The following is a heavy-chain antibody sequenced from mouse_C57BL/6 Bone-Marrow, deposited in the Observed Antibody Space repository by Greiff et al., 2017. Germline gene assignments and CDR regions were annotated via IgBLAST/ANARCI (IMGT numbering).Heavy chain of an antibody. CDR3: ASGVTTRDYYAMDY. CDR1: GYTFTDYY. J-gene: IGHJ4*01. D-gene: IGHD2-2*01. CDR2: IYPGSGNT. V-gene: IGHV1-76*01. Sequence: VQLQQSGAELVRPGASVKLSCKASGYTFTDYYINWVKQRPGQGLEWIARIYPGSGNTYYNEKFKGKATLTAEKSSSTAYMQLSSLTSEDSAVYFCASGVTTRDYYAMDYWGQGTSVTVSS.